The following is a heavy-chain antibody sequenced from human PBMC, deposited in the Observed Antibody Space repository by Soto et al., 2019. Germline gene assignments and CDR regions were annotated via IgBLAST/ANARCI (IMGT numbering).Heavy chain of an antibody. CDR1: GYTFTSYG. CDR3: ARRVRYSGYDERYYYYYGMDV. CDR2: ISAYNGNT. V-gene: IGHV1-18*01. Sequence: GASVKVSCEASGYTFTSYGISWVRQAPGQGLEWMGWISAYNGNTNYAQKLQGRVTMTTDTSTSTAYMELRSLRSDDTAVYYCARRVRYSGYDERYYYYYGMDVWGRGTTVTVSS. J-gene: IGHJ6*02. D-gene: IGHD5-12*01.